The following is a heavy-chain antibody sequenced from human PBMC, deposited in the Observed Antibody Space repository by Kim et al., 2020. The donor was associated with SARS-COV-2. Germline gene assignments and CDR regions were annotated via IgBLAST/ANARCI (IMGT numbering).Heavy chain of an antibody. J-gene: IGHJ6*02. V-gene: IGHV3-30*18. D-gene: IGHD6-13*01. CDR2: ISYDGSNK. CDR1: GFTFSSYG. Sequence: GGSLRLSCAASGFTFSSYGMHWVRQAPGKGLEWVAVISYDGSNKYYADSVKGRFTISRDNSKNTLYLQMNSLRAEDTAVYYCAKDILFGGSSWYPAYYYYGMDVWGQGTTVTVSS. CDR3: AKDILFGGSSWYPAYYYYGMDV.